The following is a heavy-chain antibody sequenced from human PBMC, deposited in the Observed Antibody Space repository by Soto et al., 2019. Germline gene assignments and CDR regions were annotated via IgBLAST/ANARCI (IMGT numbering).Heavy chain of an antibody. CDR2: ISGSGGST. Sequence: GGSLRLSCAAPGFTFSSYAMSSVRQAPGKGLEWVSAISGSGGSTYYADSVKGRFTISRDNSKNTLYLQMNSLRAEDTAVYYCAKSARSSGGSRWSMYYFDYWGQGTLVTVSS. D-gene: IGHD2-15*01. CDR1: GFTFSSYA. J-gene: IGHJ4*02. V-gene: IGHV3-23*01. CDR3: AKSARSSGGSRWSMYYFDY.